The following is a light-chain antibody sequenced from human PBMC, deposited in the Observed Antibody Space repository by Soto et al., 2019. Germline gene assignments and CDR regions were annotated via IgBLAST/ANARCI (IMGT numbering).Light chain of an antibody. CDR1: SSDVGNYNL. Sequence: QSALTQPASVSGSPGQSITISCTGTSSDVGNYNLVSWYQHHPGKAPKLMISEVSKRPSGVSNRFSGSKSGNTASLTISGLQAEDEAEYYCCSYAGTRTVVFGGGTQLTVL. V-gene: IGLV2-23*02. CDR2: EVS. CDR3: CSYAGTRTVV. J-gene: IGLJ3*02.